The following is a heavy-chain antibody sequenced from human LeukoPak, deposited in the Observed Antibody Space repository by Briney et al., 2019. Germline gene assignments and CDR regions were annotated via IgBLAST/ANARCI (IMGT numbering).Heavy chain of an antibody. J-gene: IGHJ4*02. CDR3: ARVYSSSSGKTFDY. Sequence: GGSLRLSCAASGFTFSSYEMNWVRQAPGKGLEWVSYISSSGSPIYYADSVKGRFTISRDNAKNSLYLQMNGLRAEDTAVYYCARVYSSSSGKTFDYWGQGTLVTVSS. CDR2: ISSSGSPI. D-gene: IGHD6-6*01. CDR1: GFTFSSYE. V-gene: IGHV3-48*03.